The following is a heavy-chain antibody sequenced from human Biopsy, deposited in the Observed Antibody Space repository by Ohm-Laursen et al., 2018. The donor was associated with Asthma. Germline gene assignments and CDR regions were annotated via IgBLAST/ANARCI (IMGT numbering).Heavy chain of an antibody. Sequence: TQTLTLTCSFSGFSLSSSGANVNWIRQPPGKALEWLARIDWEEDKFYSTSLRTRLTISKGSSEDQVVLTMTNMGPVDTATYYCTRHNDYWVPGILVTVSS. D-gene: IGHD1-14*01. V-gene: IGHV2-70*04. J-gene: IGHJ4*02. CDR3: TRHNDY. CDR1: GFSLSSSGAN. CDR2: IDWEEDK.